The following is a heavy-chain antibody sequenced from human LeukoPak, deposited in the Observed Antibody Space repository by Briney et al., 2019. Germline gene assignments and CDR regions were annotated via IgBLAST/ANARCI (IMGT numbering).Heavy chain of an antibody. D-gene: IGHD6-13*01. Sequence: SVKVSCKASGGTFSSYAISWVRQAPGQGLEWMGGIIPIFGTANYAQKFQGRVTITADESTSTAYMELSSLRSEDTAVYYCARGREQLTSLYYYYYYMDVWGKGTTVTISS. J-gene: IGHJ6*03. CDR1: GGTFSSYA. CDR2: IIPIFGTA. CDR3: ARGREQLTSLYYYYYYMDV. V-gene: IGHV1-69*01.